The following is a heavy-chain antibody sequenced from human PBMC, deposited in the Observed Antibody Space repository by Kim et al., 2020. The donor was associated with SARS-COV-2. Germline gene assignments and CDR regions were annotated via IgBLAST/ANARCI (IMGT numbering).Heavy chain of an antibody. CDR2: ISSSSSYT. J-gene: IGHJ6*02. CDR1: GFTFSDYY. V-gene: IGHV3-11*06. CDR3: ARGGCIAAAGTCDLYYYYYGMDV. D-gene: IGHD6-13*01. Sequence: GGSLRLSCAASGFTFSDYYMSWIRQAPGKGLEWVSYISSSSSYTNYADSVKGRFTISRDNAKNSLYLQMNSLRAEDTAVYYCARGGCIAAAGTCDLYYYYYGMDVWGQGTTVTVSS.